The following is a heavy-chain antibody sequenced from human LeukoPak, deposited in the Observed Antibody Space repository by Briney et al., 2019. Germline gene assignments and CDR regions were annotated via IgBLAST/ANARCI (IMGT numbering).Heavy chain of an antibody. CDR1: GGTFSSYA. CDR3: ARPRGGYSGYDYDY. D-gene: IGHD5-12*01. CDR2: IIPILGIA. Sequence: SVKVSCKASGGTFSSYAISWVRQAPGQGLEWMGRIIPILGIANYAQKFQGRVTITADKSTSTAYMELSSLRSEDTAVYYCARPRGGYSGYDYDYWGQETLVTVSS. V-gene: IGHV1-69*04. J-gene: IGHJ4*02.